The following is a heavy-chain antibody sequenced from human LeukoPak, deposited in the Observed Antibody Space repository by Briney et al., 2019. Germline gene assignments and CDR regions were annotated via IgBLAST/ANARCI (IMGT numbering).Heavy chain of an antibody. V-gene: IGHV4-59*01. Sequence: SETLPLTCTVSGGSISSYYWSWIRQPPGKGLKWIGYIYYSGSTNYNPSLKSRVTISVDTSKNQFSLKLSSVTAADTAVYYCARGCLGDYYGSGSYCFDYWGQGTLVTVSS. J-gene: IGHJ4*02. CDR3: ARGCLGDYYGSGSYCFDY. D-gene: IGHD3-10*01. CDR2: IYYSGST. CDR1: GGSISSYY.